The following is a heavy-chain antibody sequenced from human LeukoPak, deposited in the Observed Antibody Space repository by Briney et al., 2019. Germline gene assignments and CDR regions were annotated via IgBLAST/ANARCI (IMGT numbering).Heavy chain of an antibody. J-gene: IGHJ1*01. V-gene: IGHV4-39*01. D-gene: IGHD3-9*01. Sequence: PSDTLSLTCTVSSRPMNSSNYYGGWIRQPPGKGLEMIGNIYYSGSTHYNPAGTIRHTMCLDTSNNLFSLKLNSVTAADTAVYYCARSLYISAPFDVWGQKTLVTVSS. CDR1: SRPMNSSNYY. CDR3: ARSLYISAPFDV. CDR2: IYYSGST.